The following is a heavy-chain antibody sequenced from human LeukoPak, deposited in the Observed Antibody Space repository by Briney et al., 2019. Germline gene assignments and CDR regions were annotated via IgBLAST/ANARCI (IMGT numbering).Heavy chain of an antibody. Sequence: SETLSLTCTVSGGSVSSGSYYSSWIRQPPGKGLEWIGYIYYSGSTNYNPSLKSRVTISVDTSKNQFSLKLSSVTAADTAVYYCARRVEDAFDIWGQGTMVTVSS. J-gene: IGHJ3*02. CDR2: IYYSGST. CDR3: ARRVEDAFDI. V-gene: IGHV4-61*01. CDR1: GGSVSSGSYY.